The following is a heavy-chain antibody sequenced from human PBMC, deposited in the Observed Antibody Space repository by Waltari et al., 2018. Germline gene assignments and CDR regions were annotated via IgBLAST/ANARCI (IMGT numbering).Heavy chain of an antibody. J-gene: IGHJ4*02. CDR1: GLPFSCPW. CDR2: INSDGSTT. CDR3: ATAGYYRFDF. V-gene: IGHV3-74*01. D-gene: IGHD2-8*01. Sequence: EVQLVESGGDLVQPGGYIRLPCVGSGLPFSCPWLPWVRQAPGEGLVWVARINSDGSTTDYADSVKGRFTISRDNAKNTLYLQINSLSVEDTAIYYCATAGYYRFDFWGQGTLVTVSS.